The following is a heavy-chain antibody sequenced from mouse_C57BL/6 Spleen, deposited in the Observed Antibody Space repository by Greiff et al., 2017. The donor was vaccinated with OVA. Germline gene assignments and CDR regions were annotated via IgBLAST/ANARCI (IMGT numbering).Heavy chain of an antibody. J-gene: IGHJ4*01. CDR1: GYAFTNYL. D-gene: IGHD1-1*01. V-gene: IGHV1-54*01. CDR3: ARYISVLRNYAMDY. CDR2: INPGSGGT. Sequence: VQLQQSGAELVRPGTSVKVSCKASGYAFTNYLIEWVKQRPGQGLEWIGVINPGSGGTNYNEKFKGKATLTADKSSSTAYMQLSSLTSEDSAVYFCARYISVLRNYAMDYWGQGTSDTVSS.